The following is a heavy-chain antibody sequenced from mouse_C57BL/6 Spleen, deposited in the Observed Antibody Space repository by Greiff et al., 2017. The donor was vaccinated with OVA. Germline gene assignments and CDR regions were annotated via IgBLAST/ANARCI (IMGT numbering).Heavy chain of an antibody. CDR3: ARGGDYGYDLYY. D-gene: IGHD2-2*01. V-gene: IGHV5-17*01. Sequence: DVKLVESGGGLVKPGGSLKLSCAASGFTFSDYGMHWVRQAPEKGLEWVAYISSGSSTIYYADTVKGRFTISRDNAKNTLFLQMTSLRSEDTAMYYCARGGDYGYDLYYWGQGTTLTVSS. CDR1: GFTFSDYG. CDR2: ISSGSSTI. J-gene: IGHJ2*01.